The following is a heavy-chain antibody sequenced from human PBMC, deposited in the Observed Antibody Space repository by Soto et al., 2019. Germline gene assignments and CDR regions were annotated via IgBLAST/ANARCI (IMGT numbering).Heavy chain of an antibody. J-gene: IGHJ4*02. V-gene: IGHV1-18*01. CDR2: ISAHNGNT. D-gene: IGHD1-1*01. CDR3: ARGRYGDY. CDR1: GYAFTTYG. Sequence: QVHLVQSGAEVKKPGASVKVSCKGSGYAFTTYGITWVRQAPGQGLEWMGWISAHNGNTNYAQKRPGRVTVTRETPTSTAYMELRSLRSDDTAGYYCARGRYGDYWGQGALVTVSS.